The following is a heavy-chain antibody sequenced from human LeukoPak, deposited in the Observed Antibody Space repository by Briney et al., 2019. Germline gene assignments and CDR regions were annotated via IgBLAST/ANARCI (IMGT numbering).Heavy chain of an antibody. CDR2: ISGSGGST. CDR3: AKVMTRTMVRGVPPSGY. D-gene: IGHD3-10*01. J-gene: IGHJ4*02. CDR1: GFTLSSYA. Sequence: GGSLRLSCAASGFTLSSYAMSWVRQAPGKGLEWVSAISGSGGSTYYADSVKGRFTISRDNSKNTLYLQMNSLRAEDTAVYYCAKVMTRTMVRGVPPSGYWGQGTLVTVSS. V-gene: IGHV3-23*01.